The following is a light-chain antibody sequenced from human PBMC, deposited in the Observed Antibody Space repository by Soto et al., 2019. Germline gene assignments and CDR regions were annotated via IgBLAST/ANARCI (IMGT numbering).Light chain of an antibody. CDR1: QNINNW. J-gene: IGKJ2*01. CDR2: KAS. Sequence: DIQMTQSPSTLSASVGDTVTITCRASQNINNWLAWYQQKPGKAPKLLIYKASSLESGVPSKFSGSGSGTEFTLIISGLHPDDFATYYCQQYDTFSHTFGQGTKLEIK. CDR3: QQYDTFSHT. V-gene: IGKV1-5*03.